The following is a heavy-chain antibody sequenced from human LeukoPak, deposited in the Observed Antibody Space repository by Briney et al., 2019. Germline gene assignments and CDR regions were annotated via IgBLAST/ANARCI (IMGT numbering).Heavy chain of an antibody. Sequence: SETLSLTCSVSGGSITSGIYYWSWIRQLPGGGLEWIGYIYYSGSTYYNPSLKSRLTLSLDTSKNQFSLKLSSVTAAGTAMYFCARTDSSGYYANYWGQGTLVTVSS. CDR2: IYYSGST. D-gene: IGHD3-22*01. V-gene: IGHV4-31*03. CDR1: GGSITSGIYY. J-gene: IGHJ4*02. CDR3: ARTDSSGYYANY.